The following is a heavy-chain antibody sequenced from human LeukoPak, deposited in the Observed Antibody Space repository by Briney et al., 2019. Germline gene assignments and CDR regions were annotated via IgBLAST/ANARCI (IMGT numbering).Heavy chain of an antibody. D-gene: IGHD4-11*01. CDR1: GFTFDDYG. J-gene: IGHJ3*02. CDR3: ARGLSGSNYDAFDI. Sequence: GGSLRLSCAASGFTFDDYGMSWVRQAPGKGLEWVSGINWNGGSTGYADSVKGRFTISRDNAKNSLYLQMNSLRAEDTALYYCARGLSGSNYDAFDIWGQGTTVTVSS. V-gene: IGHV3-20*04. CDR2: INWNGGST.